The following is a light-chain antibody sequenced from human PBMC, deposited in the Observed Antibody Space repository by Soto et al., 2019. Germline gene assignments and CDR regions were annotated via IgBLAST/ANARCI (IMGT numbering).Light chain of an antibody. V-gene: IGKV3-15*01. CDR2: GAS. CDR1: QSVSSN. J-gene: IGKJ1*01. CDR3: QQYNDRPGT. Sequence: EIVMTQSPATLSVSPGERATLSCRASQSVSSNLAWFQQKPGQAPRLLIYGASTRATGIPATLSGSGSGTEFTLTISSLQSEDFAVYYCQQYNDRPGTFGQGTKVEIK.